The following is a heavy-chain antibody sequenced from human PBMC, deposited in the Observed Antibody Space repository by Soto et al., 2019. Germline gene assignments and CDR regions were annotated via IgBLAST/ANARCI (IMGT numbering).Heavy chain of an antibody. Sequence: EVQLVESGGGLVQPGGSLRLSCAASGFTVSSNYMSWVRQAPGKGLEWVSVIYSGGSTYYADSVKGRFTISRDNSKNTLYLQMNSLRAEDTAVYYCAREVMNYAPDAFAIWGQGTMVTVSS. D-gene: IGHD1-7*01. J-gene: IGHJ3*02. V-gene: IGHV3-66*01. CDR3: AREVMNYAPDAFAI. CDR2: IYSGGST. CDR1: GFTVSSNY.